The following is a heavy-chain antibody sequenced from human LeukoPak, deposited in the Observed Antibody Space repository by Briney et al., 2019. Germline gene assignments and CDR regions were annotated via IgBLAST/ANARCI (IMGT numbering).Heavy chain of an antibody. D-gene: IGHD2-15*01. CDR1: GFTFSSYS. CDR2: ISSSSSYI. Sequence: GGSLRLSCAASGFTFSSYSMNWVRQAPGKGLEWVSSISSSSSYIYYADSVKGRFTISRDNAKNSLYLQMNSLRAEDTAVYYCARRYCSGGSCYPNWFDPWGQGTLVTVSS. V-gene: IGHV3-21*01. CDR3: ARRYCSGGSCYPNWFDP. J-gene: IGHJ5*02.